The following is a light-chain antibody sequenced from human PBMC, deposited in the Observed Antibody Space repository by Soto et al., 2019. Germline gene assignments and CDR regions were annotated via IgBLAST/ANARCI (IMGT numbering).Light chain of an antibody. CDR1: SSDVGGYNY. V-gene: IGLV2-8*01. J-gene: IGLJ1*01. CDR2: EVS. Sequence: QSALTHPPSASGSPGQSVTISCTGTSSDVGGYNYVSWYQQHPGKAPKLMIYEVSKRPSGVPDRFSGSKSGNTASLTVSGLQAEDEADYYCSSYAGSNVVFGTGTKVTVL. CDR3: SSYAGSNVV.